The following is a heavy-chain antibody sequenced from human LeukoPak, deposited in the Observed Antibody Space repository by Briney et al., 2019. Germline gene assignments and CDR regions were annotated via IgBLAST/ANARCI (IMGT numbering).Heavy chain of an antibody. CDR1: GFTVSSNY. J-gene: IGHJ5*02. D-gene: IGHD3-9*01. CDR3: ARDQTYYDILTGYYSSWFDP. Sequence: PGGSLRLSCAASGFTVSSNYMSWVRQAPGKGLEWVSVIYSGGSTYYADSVKGRFTISRDNSKNTLYLQMNSLRAEDTAVYYCARDQTYYDILTGYYSSWFDPWGQGTLVTVSS. V-gene: IGHV3-53*01. CDR2: IYSGGST.